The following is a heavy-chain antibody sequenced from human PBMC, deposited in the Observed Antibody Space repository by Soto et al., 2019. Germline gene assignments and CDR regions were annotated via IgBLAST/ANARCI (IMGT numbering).Heavy chain of an antibody. CDR2: IYATGTT. D-gene: IGHD1-1*01. V-gene: IGHV4-4*07. Sequence: PETLSLTCTVSGASISGFYWSWIRKSAGKGLEWIGRIYATGTTDYNPSLKSRVMMSVDTSKKQFSLKLRSVTAADTAVYYCVRDGTKTLRDWFDPWGQGISVTVSS. J-gene: IGHJ5*02. CDR1: GASISGFY. CDR3: VRDGTKTLRDWFDP.